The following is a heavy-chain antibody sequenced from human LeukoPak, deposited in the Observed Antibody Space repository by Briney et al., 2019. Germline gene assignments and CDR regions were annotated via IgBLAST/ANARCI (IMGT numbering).Heavy chain of an antibody. D-gene: IGHD6-19*01. Sequence: GGSLRLSCAASGFTFSSYAMSWVRQAPGKGLEWVSAISGSGGSTYYADSVKGRFTISRDNSKNTLSLQMNSLRAEDTAVYYCAKGSAVAGPGKYYLDYWGQGTLVTVSS. V-gene: IGHV3-23*01. CDR2: ISGSGGST. CDR3: AKGSAVAGPGKYYLDY. CDR1: GFTFSSYA. J-gene: IGHJ4*02.